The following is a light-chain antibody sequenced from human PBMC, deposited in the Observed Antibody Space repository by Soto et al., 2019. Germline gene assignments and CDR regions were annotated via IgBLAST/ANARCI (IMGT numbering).Light chain of an antibody. J-gene: IGKJ1*01. Sequence: DFQLTQSPSSLSASVGDRVTISCRTSESISGDLSWHQQKAGQPPKLLIFAASSLQNGVPSRFSGRGSGTEYTLTISSLQADDLATYYCHQSYISPPSFGQGTKVDIK. V-gene: IGKV1-39*01. CDR1: ESISGD. CDR3: HQSYISPPS. CDR2: AAS.